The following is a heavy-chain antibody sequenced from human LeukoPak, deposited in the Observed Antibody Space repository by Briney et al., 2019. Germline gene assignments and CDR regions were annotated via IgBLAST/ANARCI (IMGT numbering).Heavy chain of an antibody. Sequence: ASVKVSCKVSGYTLTELSMHWVRQAPGKGLEWMGGFDPEDGETIYAQKFQGRVTITADKSTNTAYMELSSLRSEDTAVYYCARAFSGYDLNAFDIWGQGTMVTVSS. CDR3: ARAFSGYDLNAFDI. CDR1: GYTLTELS. V-gene: IGHV1-24*01. CDR2: FDPEDGET. J-gene: IGHJ3*02. D-gene: IGHD5-12*01.